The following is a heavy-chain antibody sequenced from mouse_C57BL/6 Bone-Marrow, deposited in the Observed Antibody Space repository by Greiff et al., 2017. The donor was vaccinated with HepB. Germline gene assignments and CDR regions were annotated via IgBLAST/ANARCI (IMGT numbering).Heavy chain of an antibody. J-gene: IGHJ3*01. CDR3: ARRCKARFAY. V-gene: IGHV5-6*01. CDR2: ISSGGSYT. CDR1: GFTFSSYG. Sequence: EVQLQESGGDLVKPGGSLKLSCAASGFTFSSYGMSWVRQTPDKRLEWVATISSGGSYTYYPDSVKGRFTISRDNAKNTLYLQMSSLKSEDTAMYYCARRCKARFAYWGQGTLVTVSA.